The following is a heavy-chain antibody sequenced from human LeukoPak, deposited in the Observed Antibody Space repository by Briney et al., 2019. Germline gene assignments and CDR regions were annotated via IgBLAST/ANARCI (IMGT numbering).Heavy chain of an antibody. CDR2: IYYSGTT. D-gene: IGHD6-13*01. J-gene: IGHJ5*02. Sequence: PGGSLRLSCAASGFTFSSYAMSWIRQTPGKGLEWVGYIYYSGTTKNNPSLKSRVTISVDTSKNQFSLKLRSVTAADTAVYYCARKAQRRRSWFIFHWFDPWGQGTLVTVSS. V-gene: IGHV4-59*12. CDR3: ARKAQRRRSWFIFHWFDP. CDR1: GFTFSSYA.